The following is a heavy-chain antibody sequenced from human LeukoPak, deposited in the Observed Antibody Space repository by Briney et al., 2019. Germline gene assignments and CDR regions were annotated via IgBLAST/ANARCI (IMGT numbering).Heavy chain of an antibody. V-gene: IGHV4-61*01. D-gene: IGHD6-13*01. J-gene: IGHJ2*01. CDR3: ARAQQLVQWGLWYFDL. Sequence: SETLSLTCTVSGGSISSSSYYWSWIRQPPGKGLEWIGYIYYSGSTNYNPSLKSRATISVDTSKNQFSLKLSSVTAADTAVYYCARAQQLVQWGLWYFDLWGRGTLVTVSS. CDR1: GGSISSSSYY. CDR2: IYYSGST.